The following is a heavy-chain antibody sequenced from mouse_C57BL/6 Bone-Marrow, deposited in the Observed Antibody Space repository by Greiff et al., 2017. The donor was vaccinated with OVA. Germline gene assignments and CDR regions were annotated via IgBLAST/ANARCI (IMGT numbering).Heavy chain of an antibody. CDR3: ARHVQGDLDY. V-gene: IGHV5-15*01. CDR2: ISNLAYSI. Sequence: EVQLVESGGGLVQPRGSLKLSCAASGFTFSDYGMAWVRQAPRKGPEWVAFISNLAYSIYYADTVTGRFTISRENAKNTLYLEMSSLRSEDTAMYYCARHVQGDLDYWGQGTTLTVSS. D-gene: IGHD3-3*01. J-gene: IGHJ2*01. CDR1: GFTFSDYG.